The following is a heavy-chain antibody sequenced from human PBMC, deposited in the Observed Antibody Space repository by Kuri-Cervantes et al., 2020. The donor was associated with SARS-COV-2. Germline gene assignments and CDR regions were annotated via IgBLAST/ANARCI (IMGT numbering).Heavy chain of an antibody. CDR1: GFTFSSYG. V-gene: IGHV3-74*01. CDR2: VNNDGSTT. Sequence: LSLTCAASGFTFSSYGMYWVRQAPGKGLVWVSRVNNDGSTTTYADSVKGRFTISRDNAKNTLYLQMNSLRAEDTAVYYCASIEVGANYYMDVWGKGTTVTVSS. CDR3: ASIEVGANYYMDV. D-gene: IGHD1-26*01. J-gene: IGHJ6*03.